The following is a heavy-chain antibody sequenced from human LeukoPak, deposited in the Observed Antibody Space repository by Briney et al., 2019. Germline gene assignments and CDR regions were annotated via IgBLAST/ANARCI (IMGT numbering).Heavy chain of an antibody. CDR1: GYTFTSYG. D-gene: IGHD3-3*01. V-gene: IGHV1-18*01. J-gene: IGHJ6*03. CDR3: ARAGESGYYYYYYYMDV. CDR2: ISAYNGNT. Sequence: ASVKVSCKASGYTFTSYGISWVRQAPGQGLEWMGWISAYNGNTNYAQKLQGRVTMTTDTSTSTAYMELRSLRSDDTAVYYCARAGESGYYYYYYYMDVWGEGTTVTISS.